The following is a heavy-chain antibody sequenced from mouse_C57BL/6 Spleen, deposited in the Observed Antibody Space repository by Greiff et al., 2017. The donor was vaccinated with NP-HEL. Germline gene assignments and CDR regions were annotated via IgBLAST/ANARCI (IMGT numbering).Heavy chain of an antibody. D-gene: IGHD1-1*01. J-gene: IGHJ4*01. CDR1: GFTFSDYG. V-gene: IGHV5-17*01. Sequence: EVHLVESGGGLVKPGGSLKLSCAASGFTFSDYGMHWVRQAPEKGLEWVAYISSGSSTIYYADTVKGRFTISRDNAKNTLFLQMTSLRSEDTAMYYCARAPTVVAAPYAMDYWGQGTSVTVSS. CDR2: ISSGSSTI. CDR3: ARAPTVVAAPYAMDY.